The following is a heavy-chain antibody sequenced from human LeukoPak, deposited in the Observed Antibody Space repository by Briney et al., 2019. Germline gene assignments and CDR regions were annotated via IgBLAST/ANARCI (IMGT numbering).Heavy chain of an antibody. Sequence: ASVKVSCKASGYTFTSYGISWVRQAPGQGLEWMGWINPNSGGTNYAQKFQGWVTMTRDTSISTAYMELSRLRSDDTAVYYCARVNLGATDAFDIWGQGTMVTVSS. J-gene: IGHJ3*02. D-gene: IGHD1-26*01. V-gene: IGHV1-2*04. CDR2: INPNSGGT. CDR1: GYTFTSYG. CDR3: ARVNLGATDAFDI.